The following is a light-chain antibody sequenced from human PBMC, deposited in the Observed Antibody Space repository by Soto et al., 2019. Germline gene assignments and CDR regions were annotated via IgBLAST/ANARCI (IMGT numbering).Light chain of an antibody. CDR1: QSVSSY. CDR2: GAS. CDR3: HQHNNWWT. Sequence: EIVLTQSPATLSLSPGERATLSCRASQSVSSYLAWYQPKPGQAPSLLIYGASTRAAGIPARFSGSGSGTDFTLTITSLKSEDFGVYYCHQHNNWWTFGQGTKLDIK. J-gene: IGKJ1*01. V-gene: IGKV3-15*01.